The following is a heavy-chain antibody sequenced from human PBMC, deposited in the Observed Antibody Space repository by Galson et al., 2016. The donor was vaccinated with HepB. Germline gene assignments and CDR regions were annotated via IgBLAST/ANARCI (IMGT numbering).Heavy chain of an antibody. CDR3: LRDRGGNYRGHFDY. Sequence: TLSLTCTVSGGSIRSGGHYWSWIRQHPGRGLEWIGYIYYNGNTYYNLFLKSRVTISLDTSKNQFSLRLSSVTAADTAVYFCLRDRGGNYRGHFDYWGQGILVTVSS. V-gene: IGHV4-31*03. J-gene: IGHJ4*02. CDR1: GGSIRSGGHY. D-gene: IGHD3-16*02. CDR2: IYYNGNT.